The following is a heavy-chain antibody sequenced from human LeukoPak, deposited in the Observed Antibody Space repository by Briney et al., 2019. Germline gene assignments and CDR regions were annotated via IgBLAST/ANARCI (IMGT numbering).Heavy chain of an antibody. V-gene: IGHV4-34*01. Sequence: SETLSLTCAVYGGSFSGYYWSWIRQPPGKGLEWIGEINHSGSTNYNPSLKSRVTISVDTSKNQFSLKLSSVTAADTAVYYCAMPSYYYDSSGYYPHLDYRGRGTLVTVSS. CDR3: AMPSYYYDSSGYYPHLDY. CDR1: GGSFSGYY. D-gene: IGHD3-22*01. CDR2: INHSGST. J-gene: IGHJ4*02.